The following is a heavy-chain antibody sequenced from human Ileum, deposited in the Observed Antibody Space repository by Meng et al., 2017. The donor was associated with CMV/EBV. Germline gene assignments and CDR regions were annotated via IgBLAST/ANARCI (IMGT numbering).Heavy chain of an antibody. Sequence: ASVKVSCKASGYTFTGYYMHWVRQAPGQGLEWMGWINPNSGGTNYAQKFQGRVTMTRDTSISTAYMELSRLRSDDTAVYYCARARWGGLQGDFDYWGQGTLVTVSS. D-gene: IGHD3-16*01. J-gene: IGHJ4*01. CDR1: GYTFTGYY. V-gene: IGHV1-2*02. CDR3: ARARWGGLQGDFDY. CDR2: INPNSGGT.